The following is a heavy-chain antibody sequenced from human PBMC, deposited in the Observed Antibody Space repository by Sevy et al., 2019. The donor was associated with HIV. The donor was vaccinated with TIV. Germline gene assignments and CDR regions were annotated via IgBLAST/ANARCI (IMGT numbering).Heavy chain of an antibody. CDR2: IYYSGST. Sequence: SETLSLTCTVSGGSISSYYWSWIRQPPGKGLEWIGYIYYSGSTNYNPSLKSRVTISVDTSKNQFSLKLSSVTAADTAGYYCAREYCSGGSCYSNWFDPWGQGTLVTVSS. J-gene: IGHJ5*02. CDR3: AREYCSGGSCYSNWFDP. D-gene: IGHD2-15*01. CDR1: GGSISSYY. V-gene: IGHV4-59*01.